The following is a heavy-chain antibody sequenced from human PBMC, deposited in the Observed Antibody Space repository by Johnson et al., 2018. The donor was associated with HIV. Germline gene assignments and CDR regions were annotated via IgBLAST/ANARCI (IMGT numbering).Heavy chain of an antibody. D-gene: IGHD6-6*01. CDR2: ISYDGNNK. V-gene: IGHV3-30*03. Sequence: QVQLVESGGGVVQPGRSLRLSCAASGFTFSTYGMHWVRQAPGKGLEWVAVISYDGNNKYFADSVKGRFTISRDNAQNSLYLQMNSLRAEDTAVYYCASHVGSSVGSAFDIWGQGTMVTVSS. CDR3: ASHVGSSVGSAFDI. CDR1: GFTFSTYG. J-gene: IGHJ3*02.